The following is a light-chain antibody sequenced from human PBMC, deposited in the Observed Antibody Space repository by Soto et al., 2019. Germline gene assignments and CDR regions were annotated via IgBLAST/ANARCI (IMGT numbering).Light chain of an antibody. Sequence: DIQMTQSPSTLSASVGDRVTITCRASQSINKWLAWFQQRPGEAPKVLIYEASNLERGVPSRFSGSGSGTEFTLTISSLQPDDFTTYYCQQYSTFPVTFGQGTRLE. J-gene: IGKJ5*01. V-gene: IGKV1-5*03. CDR1: QSINKW. CDR3: QQYSTFPVT. CDR2: EAS.